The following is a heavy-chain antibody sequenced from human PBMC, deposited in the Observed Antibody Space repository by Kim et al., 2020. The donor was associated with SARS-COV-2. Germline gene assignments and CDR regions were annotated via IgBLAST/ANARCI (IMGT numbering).Heavy chain of an antibody. V-gene: IGHV4-31*03. CDR2: IYYSGST. D-gene: IGHD3-22*01. CDR1: GGSISSGGSY. J-gene: IGHJ4*02. CDR3: ARDVYYDSSGYYLGFDY. Sequence: SETLSLTCTVSGGSISSGGSYWSWIRQHPGKGLEWIGYIYYSGSTYYNPSLKSRVTISVDTSKNQFSLKLSSVTAADTAVYYCARDVYYDSSGYYLGFDYWGQGTLVTVSS.